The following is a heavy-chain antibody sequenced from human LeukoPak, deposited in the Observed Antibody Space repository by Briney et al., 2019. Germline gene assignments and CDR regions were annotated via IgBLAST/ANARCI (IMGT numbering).Heavy chain of an antibody. J-gene: IGHJ4*02. V-gene: IGHV3-23*01. Sequence: PGGSLRLSCGASGFTFRTYAMSWVRQAPGKGLEWVSGISDGGGRTFYAESVKGRFTVSRDNSKNTLYLRMNSLRAEDTAIYYCTKNQILDDTGSCYAYWGQGTLVTVSS. CDR2: ISDGGGRT. CDR3: TKNQILDDTGSCYAY. D-gene: IGHD6-13*01. CDR1: GFTFRTYA.